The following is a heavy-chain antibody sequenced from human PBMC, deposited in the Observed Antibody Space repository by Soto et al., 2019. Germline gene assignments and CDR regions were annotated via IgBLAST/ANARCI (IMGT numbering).Heavy chain of an antibody. Sequence: SETLSLTCTVSGASISSSYWSWIRQSPGKGLEWIAYVYYTGKTNYNPSLSGRVTVSVDTSKNQLSLKLTSVTAADTAVYYCARGFFDTSTGHSNPFDIWGQGTMVTVS. CDR1: GASISSSY. V-gene: IGHV4-59*01. CDR3: ARGFFDTSTGHSNPFDI. J-gene: IGHJ3*02. D-gene: IGHD3-22*01. CDR2: VYYTGKT.